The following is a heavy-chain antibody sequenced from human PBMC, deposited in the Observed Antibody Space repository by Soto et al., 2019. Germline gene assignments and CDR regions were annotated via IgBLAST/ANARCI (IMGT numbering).Heavy chain of an antibody. V-gene: IGHV5-51*03. CDR3: ARAMVRGKNYYGVDV. D-gene: IGHD3-10*01. Sequence: VQLVQSGAEVKKPGESLKISCKGSGYSFTNYWIGWVRQMPGKGLEWMGIIYPGDSDTRYSPSFQGQVTISADKSISTASLQWSSLKASDTAMYYCARAMVRGKNYYGVDVWGQGPTVTVSS. J-gene: IGHJ6*02. CDR1: GYSFTNYW. CDR2: IYPGDSDT.